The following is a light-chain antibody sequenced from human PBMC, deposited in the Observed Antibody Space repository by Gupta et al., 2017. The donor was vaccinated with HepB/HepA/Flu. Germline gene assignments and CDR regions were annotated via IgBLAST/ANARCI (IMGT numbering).Light chain of an antibody. CDR3: QQLNSYPLT. V-gene: IGKV1-9*01. Sequence: DIQLTQSPSFLSASVGDRVTVTCWASQGIVSYLAWYQQKPGEAPRLLIYAASTLQSGVPSRFSGSGSGTEFALTISSLQPEDFATYYCQQLNSYPLTFGGGTKVEIK. J-gene: IGKJ4*01. CDR1: QGIVSY. CDR2: AAS.